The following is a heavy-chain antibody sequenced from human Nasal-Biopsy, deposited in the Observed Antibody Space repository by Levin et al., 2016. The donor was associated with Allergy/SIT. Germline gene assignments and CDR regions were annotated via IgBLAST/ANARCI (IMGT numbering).Heavy chain of an antibody. J-gene: IGHJ6*02. Sequence: ASVKVSCKASAFTFTGYYIHWVRQAPGQGLEWMGWINPNNGATKYVQRFQGSVTMTTDTSISTAYMELNRLDSDDTAVYYCARALNYNILTGQESDYYGLDVWGQGTTVAVSS. D-gene: IGHD3-9*01. CDR3: ARALNYNILTGQESDYYGLDV. V-gene: IGHV1-2*04. CDR2: INPNNGAT. CDR1: AFTFTGYY.